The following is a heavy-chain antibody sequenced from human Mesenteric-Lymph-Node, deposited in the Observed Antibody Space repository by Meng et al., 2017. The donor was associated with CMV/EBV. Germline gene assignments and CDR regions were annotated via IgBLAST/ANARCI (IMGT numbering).Heavy chain of an antibody. CDR2: ISWNSGSI. J-gene: IGHJ2*01. Sequence: GGSLRLSCAASGFTFDAYAMHWVRQAPGKGLEWVSGISWNSGSIGYADSVKGRFTISRDNSKNTLYLQMNSLRAEDTAVYYCARDGYCSSTSCYTRGYFDLWGRGTLVTVSS. D-gene: IGHD2-2*02. V-gene: IGHV3-9*01. CDR1: GFTFDAYA. CDR3: ARDGYCSSTSCYTRGYFDL.